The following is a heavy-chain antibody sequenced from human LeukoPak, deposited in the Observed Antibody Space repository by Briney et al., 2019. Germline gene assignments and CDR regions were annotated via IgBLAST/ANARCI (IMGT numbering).Heavy chain of an antibody. CDR3: ARDNYYGSGSYYY. V-gene: IGHV1-18*01. D-gene: IGHD3-10*01. CDR2: ISAYNGNT. J-gene: IGHJ4*02. CDR1: GYTFTXXG. Sequence: KVSCKAXGYTFTXXGISWVRQAPGQGLEWMGWISAYNGNTNYAQKLQGRVTMTTDTSTSTAYMELRSLRSEDTAVYYCARDNYYGSGSYYYWGQGTLVTVSS.